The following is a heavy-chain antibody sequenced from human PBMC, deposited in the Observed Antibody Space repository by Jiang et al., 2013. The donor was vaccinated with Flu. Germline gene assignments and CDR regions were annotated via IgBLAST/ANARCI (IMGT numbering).Heavy chain of an antibody. Sequence: GSGLVKPSETLSLTCTVSGDSITSGSYYWGWIRQPPGKGLEWIGNIFYSGNTYYNPSLKSRVTISVDTSKNQFSLKLSSVTAADTAVYYCATWMQLWDAFDIWGQGTMVTVSS. D-gene: IGHD5-18*01. CDR1: GDSITSGSYY. CDR2: IFYSGNT. J-gene: IGHJ3*02. V-gene: IGHV4-39*07. CDR3: ATWMQLWDAFDI.